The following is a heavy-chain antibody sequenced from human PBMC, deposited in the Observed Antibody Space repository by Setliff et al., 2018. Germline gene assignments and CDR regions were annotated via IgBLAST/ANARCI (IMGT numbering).Heavy chain of an antibody. J-gene: IGHJ3*02. CDR1: GSSFSGSA. D-gene: IGHD5-18*01. V-gene: IGHV3-73*01. CDR3: TFARDGYDVFDI. CDR2: IRGRTDNYAT. Sequence: LRLSCAASGSSFSGSAVYWVRQASVKGLEWIGRIRGRTDNYATAYAASVRGRFTISRDDSKNTAYLQMNSLKTEDTAVYYCTFARDGYDVFDIWGQGTMVTVSS.